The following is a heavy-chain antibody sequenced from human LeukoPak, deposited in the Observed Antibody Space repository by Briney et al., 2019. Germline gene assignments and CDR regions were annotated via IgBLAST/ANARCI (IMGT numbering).Heavy chain of an antibody. J-gene: IGHJ4*02. D-gene: IGHD5-18*01. Sequence: PSETLSLTCSVSGGSSSSSSYYWGWIRQPPGKGLEWIGSIYYSGSTFYNPSLKSRVTISVDTSKNQFSLKLSSVTAADTAVYYCARHIRGYSYGFDYWGQATLVTVSS. CDR2: IYYSGST. V-gene: IGHV4-39*01. CDR3: ARHIRGYSYGFDY. CDR1: GGSSSSSSYY.